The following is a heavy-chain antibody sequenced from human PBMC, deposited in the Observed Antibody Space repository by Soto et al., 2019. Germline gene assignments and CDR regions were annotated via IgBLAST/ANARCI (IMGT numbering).Heavy chain of an antibody. V-gene: IGHV3-23*01. CDR1: YA. CDR3: SRAWFYGMDV. Sequence: YAMSWVRQAPGKGLEWVSAISGNGGSTYYADSVKGRFTISRDNSKNTLYLQMNSLRAEDTAVYYCSRAWFYGMDVWGQGTTVTVSS. J-gene: IGHJ6*02. D-gene: IGHD3-22*01. CDR2: ISGNGGST.